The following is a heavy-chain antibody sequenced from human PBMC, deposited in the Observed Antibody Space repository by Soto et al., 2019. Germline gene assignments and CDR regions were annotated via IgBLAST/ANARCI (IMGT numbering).Heavy chain of an antibody. J-gene: IGHJ6*02. CDR3: ARMDGDYNYYGLDV. D-gene: IGHD4-17*01. V-gene: IGHV2-26*01. CDR2: FFSDAER. Sequence: PTLVNPTETLTLTCSVSGFSLTNGRMGVSWIRQPPGKALEWLAHFFSDAERSYSTSMQSRLNMYKDSSGSQVVLTMTNMAPADTATYFCARMDGDYNYYGLDVWGHGIAVTVSS. CDR1: GFSLTNGRMG.